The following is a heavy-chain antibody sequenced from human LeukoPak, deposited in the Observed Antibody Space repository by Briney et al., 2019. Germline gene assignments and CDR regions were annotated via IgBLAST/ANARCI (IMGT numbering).Heavy chain of an antibody. CDR1: GDSITSDSYF. CDR2: VYYTGST. Sequence: SETLSLTCTVSGDSITSDSYFWAWIRQPPGKGLEWLGSVYYTGSTYDNPSLKSRVTISVDTSKNLFSLKLRSVTAADTAVYYCARDSGYGILDYWGQGTLVTVSS. D-gene: IGHD5-18*01. V-gene: IGHV4-39*07. CDR3: ARDSGYGILDY. J-gene: IGHJ4*02.